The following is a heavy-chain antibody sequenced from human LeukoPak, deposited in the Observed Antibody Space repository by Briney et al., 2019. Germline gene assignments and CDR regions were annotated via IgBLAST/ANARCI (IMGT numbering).Heavy chain of an antibody. V-gene: IGHV3-23*01. CDR2: IRGSGSRT. D-gene: IGHD6-13*01. CDR1: GFTFSTYA. CDR3: ANTDYSIF. J-gene: IGHJ4*02. Sequence: PGGSLRLSCADSGFTFSTYAVTWVRQAPGKGLEWVSSIRGSGSRTHYADSVKGRFTISRDNSKNTLYLQMNSLRAEDTAVYYCANTDYSIFWGQGTLVTVSS.